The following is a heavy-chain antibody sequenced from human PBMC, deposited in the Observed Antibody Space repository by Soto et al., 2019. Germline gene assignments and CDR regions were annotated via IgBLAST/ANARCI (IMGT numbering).Heavy chain of an antibody. CDR1: GGSISSSNW. CDR2: IYHSGST. Sequence: QVQLQESGPGLVKPSGTLSLTCAVSGGSISSSNWWSWVRQPPGKGLEWIGEIYHSGSTNYNPSLKGRVTIAVDKSKNPFSLKLGSVTAAGTAVYYCGRDSGSWHKEAFDIWGQGTMVTVSS. J-gene: IGHJ3*02. V-gene: IGHV4-4*02. D-gene: IGHD1-26*01. CDR3: GRDSGSWHKEAFDI.